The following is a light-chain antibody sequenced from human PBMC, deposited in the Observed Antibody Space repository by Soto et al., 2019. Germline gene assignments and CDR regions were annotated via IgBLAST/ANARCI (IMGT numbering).Light chain of an antibody. CDR1: SSDVGGYNY. Sequence: QSVLTQPASVSGSPGQSITISCTGTSSDVGGYNYVSWYQQHPGKDPKLMIYDVSNRPSGVSNRFSGSKSGNTASLTSSGLQAEDEADYYCSSYTSSSTPHVVFGGGTTVTVL. CDR3: SSYTSSSTPHVV. CDR2: DVS. V-gene: IGLV2-14*01. J-gene: IGLJ2*01.